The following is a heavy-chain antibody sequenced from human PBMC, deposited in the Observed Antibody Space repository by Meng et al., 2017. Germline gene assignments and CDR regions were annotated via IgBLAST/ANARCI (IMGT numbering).Heavy chain of an antibody. CDR1: GYTFTSYY. CDR2: INPSGGST. CDR3: ASSSGWGDPVYDY. J-gene: IGHJ4*02. V-gene: IGHV1-46*01. Sequence: HGQLVQSGAEVKQPGASVKVSCKASGYTFTSYYLHWVRQAPGQGLEWMGIINPSGGSTSYAQKFQGRVTMTRDTSTSTVYMELSSLRSEDTAVYYCASSSGWGDPVYDYWGQGTLVTVSS. D-gene: IGHD2-21*01.